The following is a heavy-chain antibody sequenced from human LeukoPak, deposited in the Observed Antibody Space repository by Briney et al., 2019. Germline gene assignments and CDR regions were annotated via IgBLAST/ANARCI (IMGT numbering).Heavy chain of an antibody. CDR3: GVSRPTGLNSSGYYYRLANWIDP. J-gene: IGHJ5*02. CDR1: GGSFSGYY. V-gene: IGHV4-34*01. D-gene: IGHD3-22*01. CDR2: INHSGSN. Sequence: SKSLSLTCAVSGGSFSGYYWSWIRQPPGKGLEWIGEINHSGSNNYNPSFKSRVSISVETSKNQLPLQLSSVLAADPAVYYCGVSRPTGLNSSGYYYRLANWIDPWGQGTLVTVSS.